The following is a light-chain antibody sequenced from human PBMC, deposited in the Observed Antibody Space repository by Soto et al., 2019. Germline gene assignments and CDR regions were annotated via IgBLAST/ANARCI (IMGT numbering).Light chain of an antibody. CDR3: CSYAGSSRV. CDR2: EGS. Sequence: QSALTQPASVSGSPGQSITISCTGTSSDVGSYNLVSWYRQHPGKAPKLMIYEGSKRPSGVSNRFSGSKSGNTASLTISGLQAEDEADYYCCSYAGSSRVFGGGTKVTVL. V-gene: IGLV2-23*01. J-gene: IGLJ3*02. CDR1: SSDVGSYNL.